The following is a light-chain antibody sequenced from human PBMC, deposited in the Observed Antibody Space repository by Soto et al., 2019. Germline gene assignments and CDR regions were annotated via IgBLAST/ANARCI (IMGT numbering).Light chain of an antibody. J-gene: IGKJ5*01. CDR3: QQYNNFIT. V-gene: IGKV3-11*01. Sequence: EIVLTQSPATLSLSPGERATLSCRASQSVSSYLAWYQQKPGQAPRLLIYDASNRATGISARFSGSGSGTDFTLTISSLQSEDFAVYYCQQYNNFITFGQGTRLEIK. CDR2: DAS. CDR1: QSVSSY.